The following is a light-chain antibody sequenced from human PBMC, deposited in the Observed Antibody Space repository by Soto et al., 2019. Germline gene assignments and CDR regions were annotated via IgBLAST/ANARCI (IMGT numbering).Light chain of an antibody. CDR1: QSISSW. J-gene: IGKJ1*01. CDR2: DAS. Sequence: DIQMTQSPSTLSASVGDRVTITCRASQSISSWLAWYQQTPGKAPKLLIYDASSLESGVPSRFSGSGSGTEFTLTISSLQPDDFATYYCQQYNSYPVTFGQGTKVEIK. CDR3: QQYNSYPVT. V-gene: IGKV1-5*01.